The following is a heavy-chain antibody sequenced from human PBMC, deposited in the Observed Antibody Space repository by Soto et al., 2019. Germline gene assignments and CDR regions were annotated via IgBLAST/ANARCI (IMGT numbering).Heavy chain of an antibody. CDR1: GYTFTSYG. Sequence: ASVKVSCKASGYTFTSYGISWVRQAPGQGLEWMGWISAYNGNTNYAQKLQGRVTMTTDTSTSTAYMELRSLRSDDTAVYYCARDFLYGIVGAKGYWGQGTLVTVSS. D-gene: IGHD1-26*01. CDR2: ISAYNGNT. V-gene: IGHV1-18*01. J-gene: IGHJ4*02. CDR3: ARDFLYGIVGAKGY.